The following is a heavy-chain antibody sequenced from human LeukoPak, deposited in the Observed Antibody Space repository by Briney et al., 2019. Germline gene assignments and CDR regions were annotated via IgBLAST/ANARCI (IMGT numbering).Heavy chain of an antibody. J-gene: IGHJ4*02. D-gene: IGHD6-13*01. CDR1: GFTFSSYS. V-gene: IGHV3-48*01. CDR3: AKQSSSTWFLDS. CDR2: ISSSGSTI. Sequence: GGSLRLSCAASGFTFSSYSMNWVRQAPGKGLEWVSYISSSGSTIYYADSVKGRLTISRDNSRNTLYLLLNTLRVEDTAVYYCAKQSSSTWFLDSWGQGTLVTVSS.